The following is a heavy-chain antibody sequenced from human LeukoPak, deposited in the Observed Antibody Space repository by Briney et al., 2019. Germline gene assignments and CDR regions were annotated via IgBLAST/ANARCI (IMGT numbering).Heavy chain of an antibody. Sequence: PGGSLRLSCAASGFTFSSYAMSWVRQAPGKGLEWVSAISGSGGSTYYADSVKGRFTISRDNSKNTLYLQMNSLRAEDTAVYYCAKDAITRYDILIGYFDYWGQGTLVTVSS. CDR3: AKDAITRYDILIGYFDY. J-gene: IGHJ4*02. D-gene: IGHD3-9*01. CDR1: GFTFSSYA. V-gene: IGHV3-23*01. CDR2: ISGSGGST.